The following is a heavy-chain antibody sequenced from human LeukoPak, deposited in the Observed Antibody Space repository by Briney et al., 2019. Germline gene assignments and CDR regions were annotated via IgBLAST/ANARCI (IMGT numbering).Heavy chain of an antibody. V-gene: IGHV3-30*01. J-gene: IGHJ4*02. CDR3: ARGYYDFWSGPRMAV. Sequence: SVKGRFTISRDNSKNTLYLQMNSLRSEDTAVYYCARGYYDFWSGPRMAVWGQGTLVTVSS. D-gene: IGHD3-3*01.